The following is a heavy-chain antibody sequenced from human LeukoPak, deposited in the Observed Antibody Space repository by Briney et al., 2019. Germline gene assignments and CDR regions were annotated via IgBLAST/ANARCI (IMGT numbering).Heavy chain of an antibody. CDR3: AKEGWRFLPYY. J-gene: IGHJ4*02. Sequence: PGVSLRLSCAAPGFTFSTYGMHWVRQAPDKGLEWVAVISFDVSDKYYAGSVKGRFTISRDNSKNTLYLQMNSLRAEDTAVYYCAKEGWRFLPYYWGQGTLVTLSS. CDR1: GFTFSTYG. V-gene: IGHV3-30*18. D-gene: IGHD2-2*01. CDR2: ISFDVSDK.